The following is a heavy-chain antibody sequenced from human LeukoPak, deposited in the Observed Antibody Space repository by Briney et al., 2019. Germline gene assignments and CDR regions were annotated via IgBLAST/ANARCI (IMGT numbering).Heavy chain of an antibody. V-gene: IGHV3-15*01. CDR2: TKIKTDDGTP. CDR1: GFTFSNTW. J-gene: IGHJ4*02. D-gene: IGHD1-1*01. Sequence: GESLRLSCAASGFTFSNTWMNWMGWVRQAPGKGLEWVGLTKIKTDDGTPDYAALVKGRFTISRDDSKNTVYLEMNSLETEDTAVYYCISGGGTADYWGQGTLVSVSS. CDR3: ISGGGTADY.